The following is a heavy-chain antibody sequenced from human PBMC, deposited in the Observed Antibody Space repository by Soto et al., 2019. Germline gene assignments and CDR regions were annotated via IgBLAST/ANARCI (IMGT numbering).Heavy chain of an antibody. Sequence: QVQLVESGGGVVQPGRSLRLSCAASGFTFSSYGMHWVRQAPGKGLEWVAVIWYDGSNKYYADSVKGRFTISRDNSKNTXXLQMNSLRAEDTAVYYCARDGGYSYGLGYYYGMDVWGQGTTVTVSS. V-gene: IGHV3-33*01. CDR1: GFTFSSYG. CDR2: IWYDGSNK. CDR3: ARDGGYSYGLGYYYGMDV. J-gene: IGHJ6*02. D-gene: IGHD5-18*01.